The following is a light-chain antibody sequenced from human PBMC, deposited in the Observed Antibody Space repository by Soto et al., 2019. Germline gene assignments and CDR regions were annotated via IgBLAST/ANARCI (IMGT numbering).Light chain of an antibody. CDR3: SSYTGGNPSYV. V-gene: IGLV2-8*01. CDR2: DVN. Sequence: QSALTQPPSASGSLGQSVTISCTGTSSDVGVYNYVSWYQYQPGKAPKLMIYDVNKRPSGVPDRFSGSKSGNTASLTVSGLQAEDEADYYCSSYTGGNPSYVFGTGTKVTVL. CDR1: SSDVGVYNY. J-gene: IGLJ1*01.